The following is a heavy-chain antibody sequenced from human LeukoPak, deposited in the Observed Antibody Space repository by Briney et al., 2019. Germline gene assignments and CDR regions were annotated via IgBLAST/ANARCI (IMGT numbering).Heavy chain of an antibody. J-gene: IGHJ4*02. V-gene: IGHV3-48*03. CDR2: ISSSGSTI. CDR1: GFTFSSYD. D-gene: IGHD3-3*01. CDR3: ARESDSWSGYYSYLDH. Sequence: GGSLRLSCAASGFTFSSYDLNWVRQAPGKGLERISYISSSGSTIYYADSVKGRFTISRDNAKNSLYLQMNSLRAEDTAVYYCARESDSWSGYYSYLDHWGQGTLVTVSS.